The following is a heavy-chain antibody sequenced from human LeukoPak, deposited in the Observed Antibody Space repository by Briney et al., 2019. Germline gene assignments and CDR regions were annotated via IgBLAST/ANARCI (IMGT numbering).Heavy chain of an antibody. D-gene: IGHD6-13*01. V-gene: IGHV4-39*01. CDR3: ARRRAAAGPFDY. CDR1: GGSISSGDYY. CDR2: IHYSDSA. Sequence: SETLSLTCTVSGGSISSGDYYWSWIRQPPGKGLEYIGNIHYSDSALYNPSLQSRATILVDTSKNQFSLKLSSVTAADTAVYYCARRRAAAGPFDYWGRGTLVTVSS. J-gene: IGHJ4*02.